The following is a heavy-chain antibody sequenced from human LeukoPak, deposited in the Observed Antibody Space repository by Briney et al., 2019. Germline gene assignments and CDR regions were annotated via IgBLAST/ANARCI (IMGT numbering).Heavy chain of an antibody. V-gene: IGHV2-70*04. D-gene: IGHD2-8*02. CDR1: GFGLGTSEMR. Sequence: SGPALVQPTRTLTLTCTFSGFGLGTSEMRVRWIRQPPEKALEWLALIDWDEDKFYSTALKTRLTISKDTSKNQVVLIMSNMDPVDTATYYCARNPTGTYYDYWGQGTLVTVSS. J-gene: IGHJ4*02. CDR2: IDWDEDK. CDR3: ARNPTGTYYDY.